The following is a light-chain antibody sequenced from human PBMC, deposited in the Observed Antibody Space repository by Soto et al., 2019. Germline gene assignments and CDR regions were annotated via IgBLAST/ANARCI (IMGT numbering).Light chain of an antibody. J-gene: IGLJ2*01. CDR2: EGS. CDR3: SSYAGRNVLVV. V-gene: IGLV2-23*01. CDR1: SSEIGSYNL. Sequence: QSALTQPGSVSGSPGQSITISCSGTSSEIGSYNLVSWYQQHPGKAPKVIIFEGSRLPSGVSSRFSGSKSGDTASLTISGLRPEDEADYYCSSYAGRNVLVVFGGGTKLTVL.